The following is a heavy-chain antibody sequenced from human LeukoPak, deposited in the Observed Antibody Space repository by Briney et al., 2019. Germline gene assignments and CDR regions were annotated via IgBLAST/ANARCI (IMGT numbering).Heavy chain of an antibody. Sequence: GGSLRLSCTASGFTFTNYGLHWVRQAPGKGLEWVAAIWFDGSNRYYVDSVKGRFTISRDNAKNSLYLQMNSLRAEDTALYYCASGAQSDYWGQGTLATVSS. J-gene: IGHJ4*02. CDR2: IWFDGSNR. D-gene: IGHD1-26*01. CDR3: ASGAQSDY. CDR1: GFTFTNYG. V-gene: IGHV3-33*03.